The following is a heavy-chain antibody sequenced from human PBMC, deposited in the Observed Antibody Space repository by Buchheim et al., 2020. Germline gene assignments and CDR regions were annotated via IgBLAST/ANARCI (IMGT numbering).Heavy chain of an antibody. D-gene: IGHD2-15*01. V-gene: IGHV4-34*02. CDR2: ITSAGHT. CDR3: ARAGRCGAGSCSWRH. CDR1: RGSITGFY. J-gene: IGHJ4*02. Sequence: QVQLQQWGAGLLKPSETLSLTCGVYRGSITGFYWAWLRQSPGKGLEWIGDITSAGHTNYNPSLKSRVTISVDTAADQFSLKMASVTAADTAVYFCARAGRCGAGSCSWRHWGQGSL.